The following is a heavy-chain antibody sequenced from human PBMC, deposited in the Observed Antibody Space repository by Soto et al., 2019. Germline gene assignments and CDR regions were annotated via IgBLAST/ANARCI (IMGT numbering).Heavy chain of an antibody. D-gene: IGHD5-18*01. Sequence: ASVKVSCKASGGTFSSYTISWVRQAPGQGLEWMGRIIPILGIANYAQKFQGRVTITADKSTSTAYMELSSLRSEDTAVYFCVAERGYSYGSRWGSGPFDYWGQGTLVTVSS. CDR1: GGTFSSYT. CDR3: VAERGYSYGSRWGSGPFDY. J-gene: IGHJ4*02. CDR2: IIPILGIA. V-gene: IGHV1-69*02.